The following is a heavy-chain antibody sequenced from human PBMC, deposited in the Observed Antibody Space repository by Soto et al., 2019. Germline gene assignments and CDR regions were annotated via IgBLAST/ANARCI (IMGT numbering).Heavy chain of an antibody. D-gene: IGHD4-17*01. CDR2: IGTAGDT. V-gene: IGHV3-13*04. Sequence: PGGSLRLSCAASGFTFSSYDMHWVRQATGKGLEWVSAIGTAGDTYYPGSVKGRFTISRENAKNSLYLQMNSLRAWDTAVYYCARAGLFGEPYGMDVWGQGTTVTVSS. CDR1: GFTFSSYD. J-gene: IGHJ6*02. CDR3: ARAGLFGEPYGMDV.